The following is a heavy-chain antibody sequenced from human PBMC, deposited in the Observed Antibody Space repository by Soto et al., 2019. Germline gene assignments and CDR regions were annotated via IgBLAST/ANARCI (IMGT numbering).Heavy chain of an antibody. J-gene: IGHJ4*02. CDR2: INAGNGNT. CDR1: GYTFTSYA. CDR3: ARDTGYSGHDY. D-gene: IGHD1-26*01. V-gene: IGHV1-3*01. Sequence: QVQLVQSGAEVKKPGASVKVSCKASGYTFTSYAMHWVRQAPGQRLEWMGWINAGNGNTKYSQKFQGRVTITRDTPASTAYMELNSLRSEDTAVYYCARDTGYSGHDYWGQGTLVTVSS.